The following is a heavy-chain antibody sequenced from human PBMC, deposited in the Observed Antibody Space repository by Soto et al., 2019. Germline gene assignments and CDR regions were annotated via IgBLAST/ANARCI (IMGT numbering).Heavy chain of an antibody. V-gene: IGHV3-74*01. D-gene: IGHD3-22*01. Sequence: GGSLRLSCAASGFTFSNYWMHWFRRGPGNGLVWVSRINFDGTSISYADSVKGRFTISRDNTKNTLYLQMNSLRAEDTAVYYCARGYYDSTGYYLSRSPDYWYFDLWGRGALVTVSS. J-gene: IGHJ2*01. CDR1: GFTFSNYW. CDR3: ARGYYDSTGYYLSRSPDYWYFDL. CDR2: INFDGTSI.